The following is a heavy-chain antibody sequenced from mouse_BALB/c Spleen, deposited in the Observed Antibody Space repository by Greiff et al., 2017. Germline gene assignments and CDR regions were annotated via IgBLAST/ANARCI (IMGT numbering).Heavy chain of an antibody. CDR3: ARGRTWFAY. CDR2: ISYSGST. CDR1: GYSITSDYA. V-gene: IGHV3-2*02. J-gene: IGHJ3*01. Sequence: EVKLVESGPGLVKPSQSLSLTCTVTGYSITSDYAWNWIRQFPGNKLEWMGYISYSGSTSYNPSLKSRISITRDTSKNQFFLQLNSVTTEDTATYYCARGRTWFAYWGQGTLVTVSA.